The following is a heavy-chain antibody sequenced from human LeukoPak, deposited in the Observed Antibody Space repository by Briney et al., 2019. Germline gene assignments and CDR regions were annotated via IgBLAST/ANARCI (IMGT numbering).Heavy chain of an antibody. V-gene: IGHV3-21*01. D-gene: IGHD3-22*01. J-gene: IGHJ5*02. CDR3: ARDHRYYYDSSGYYGNWFDP. Sequence: GGSLRLSCAASGFTFSSYSMNWVRQAPGKGLEWVSSISSSSSYIYYADSVKGRFTISRDNAKHSLYLQMNSLRAEDTAVYYCARDHRYYYDSSGYYGNWFDPWGQGTLVTVSS. CDR1: GFTFSSYS. CDR2: ISSSSSYI.